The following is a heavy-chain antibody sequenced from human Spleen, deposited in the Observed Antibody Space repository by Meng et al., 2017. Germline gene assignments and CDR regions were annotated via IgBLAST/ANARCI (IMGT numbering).Heavy chain of an antibody. Sequence: SLKISCAASGFTFDDYAMHWVRQAPGKGLEWVSGISWNSGSIGYADSVKGRFTISRDNAKNSLYLQMNSLSIEDTAVYYCRSGSYSRRYYFDYWGQGTLVTVSS. CDR2: ISWNSGSI. CDR3: RSGSYSRRYYFDY. V-gene: IGHV3-9*01. D-gene: IGHD1-26*01. J-gene: IGHJ4*02. CDR1: GFTFDDYA.